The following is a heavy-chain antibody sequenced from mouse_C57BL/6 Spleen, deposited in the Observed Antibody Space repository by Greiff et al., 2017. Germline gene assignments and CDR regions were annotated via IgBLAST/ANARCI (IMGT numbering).Heavy chain of an antibody. CDR1: GYTFTDHS. V-gene: IGHV1-78*01. CDR2: IYPSDGRT. CDR3: ANLCDYGADY. D-gene: IGHD2-4*01. J-gene: IGHJ2*01. Sequence: QVQLQQPDAELVKPGSSVKISCKVSGYTFTDHSIHWMKQRPEQGLEWIGNIYPSDGRTKYNEKFKGKATLTVDTSSSTAYMQLNSLTSEDAAVYVSANLCDYGADYWGQGTTLTVSS.